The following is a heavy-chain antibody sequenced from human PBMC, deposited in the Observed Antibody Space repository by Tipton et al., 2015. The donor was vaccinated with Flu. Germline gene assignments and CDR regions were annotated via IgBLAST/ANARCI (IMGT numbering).Heavy chain of an antibody. D-gene: IGHD3-22*01. CDR2: IYYSGST. Sequence: TLSLTCTVSGDSISSSSYYWGWIRQPPGEGLEWIGSIYYSGSTYYNPSLECRVTISLDTSKKQFSLKLSSVTAADTAVYYCARQKGGISSGYYYYFDYWGQGTLVTVSS. CDR1: GDSISSSSYY. V-gene: IGHV4-39*07. J-gene: IGHJ4*02. CDR3: ARQKGGISSGYYYYFDY.